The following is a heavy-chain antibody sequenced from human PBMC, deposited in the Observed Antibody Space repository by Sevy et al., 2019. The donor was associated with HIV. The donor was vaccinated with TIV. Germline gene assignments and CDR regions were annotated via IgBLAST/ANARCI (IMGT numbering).Heavy chain of an antibody. J-gene: IGHJ4*02. Sequence: ASVKVSCKASGYTFTSYYMHWVRQAPGQGLEWMGIISPSGGSTSYAQKFQGRVTMTRDTSTSIVYMELSSLRSEDTAVYYCARGHYYGSGSASYFDYWGQGTLVTVSS. CDR1: GYTFTSYY. V-gene: IGHV1-46*01. CDR3: ARGHYYGSGSASYFDY. D-gene: IGHD3-10*01. CDR2: ISPSGGST.